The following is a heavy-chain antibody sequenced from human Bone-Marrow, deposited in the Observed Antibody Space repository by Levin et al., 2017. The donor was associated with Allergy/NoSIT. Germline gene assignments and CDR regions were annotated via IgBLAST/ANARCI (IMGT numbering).Heavy chain of an antibody. CDR3: ARDVVLSGSFDY. CDR1: GYTLRELS. D-gene: IGHD3-10*01. J-gene: IGHJ4*02. CDR2: FDPEDGEL. Sequence: ASVKVSCKVSGYTLRELSMHWVRQAPGKGPEWMGGFDPEDGELIYAQKFQGRVTVTEDKSTNTAYMELSSLTSEDTAVYYCARDVVLSGSFDYWGPGTLVTVSS. V-gene: IGHV1-24*01.